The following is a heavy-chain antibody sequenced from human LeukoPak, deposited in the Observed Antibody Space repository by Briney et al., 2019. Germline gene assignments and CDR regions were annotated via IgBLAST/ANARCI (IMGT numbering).Heavy chain of an antibody. CDR1: GYTFTDYF. CDR2: IDPDSGGT. V-gene: IGHV1-2*02. Sequence: GASVKVSCKASGYTFTDYFIHWVRQAPGQGLEWMGWIDPDSGGTRYAQQFQGRVTMTSDTSISTAYMDLSSLGSDDTAVYYCARDGYSGYHYHDWFDPWGQGTLVTVSS. J-gene: IGHJ5*02. D-gene: IGHD5-12*01. CDR3: ARDGYSGYHYHDWFDP.